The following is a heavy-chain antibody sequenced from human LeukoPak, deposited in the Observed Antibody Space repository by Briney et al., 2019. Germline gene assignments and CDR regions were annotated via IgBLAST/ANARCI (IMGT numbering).Heavy chain of an antibody. D-gene: IGHD6-13*01. J-gene: IGHJ4*02. V-gene: IGHV3-53*01. Sequence: GSLRLSCAASGFTVSSNYMSWVRQAPGKGLEWVSIIYSGGSTYFADSVKGRFTISRDNSKNTLYLQMNSLRAEDTALYYCARVPVASWIQLDSWGQGTLATVSS. CDR1: GFTVSSNY. CDR2: IYSGGST. CDR3: ARVPVASWIQLDS.